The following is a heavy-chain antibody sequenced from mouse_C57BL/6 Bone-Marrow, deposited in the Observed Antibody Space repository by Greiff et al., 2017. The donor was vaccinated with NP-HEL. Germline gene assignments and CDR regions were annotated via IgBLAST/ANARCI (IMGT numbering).Heavy chain of an antibody. V-gene: IGHV1-55*01. CDR2: IYPGSGST. J-gene: IGHJ1*03. CDR1: GYTFTSYW. D-gene: IGHD1-1*01. CDR3: VSDYGSSYPYWYFDV. Sequence: QVQLQQPGAELVKPGASVKMSCKASGYTFTSYWITWVKQRPGQGLEWIGDIYPGSGSTNYNEKFKSKATLTVDTSSSTAYMQLSSLTSEDSAVYYCVSDYGSSYPYWYFDVWGTGTTVTVSS.